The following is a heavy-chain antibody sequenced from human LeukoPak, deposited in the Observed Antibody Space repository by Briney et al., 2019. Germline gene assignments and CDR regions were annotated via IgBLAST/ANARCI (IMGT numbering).Heavy chain of an antibody. CDR1: GFRFSDYY. J-gene: IGHJ4*02. CDR2: SSSSSSYT. Sequence: PGGSLRLSCAASGFRFSDYYMSWIRQAPGQGLEWVSYSSSSSSYTNYADSVKGRFTISRDNAKNSLYLQMNSLKAEDTAVYYCGRFTRSGDSVYWGQGTLVTVSS. V-gene: IGHV3-11*06. D-gene: IGHD7-27*01. CDR3: GRFTRSGDSVY.